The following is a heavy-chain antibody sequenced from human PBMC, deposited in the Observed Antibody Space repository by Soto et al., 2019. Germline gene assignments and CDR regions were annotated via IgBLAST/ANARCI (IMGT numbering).Heavy chain of an antibody. V-gene: IGHV1-18*01. J-gene: IGHJ4*02. D-gene: IGHD3-16*01. Sequence: ASVKVSCKASGYTFTSYGISWVRQAPGQGLEWMGWISAYNGNTNYAQKLQGRVTMTTDTSTSTAYMELSSVTAADTAVYYCARTWGSTNDYWGRGTLVTVSS. CDR3: ARTWGSTNDY. CDR1: GYTFTSYG. CDR2: ISAYNGNT.